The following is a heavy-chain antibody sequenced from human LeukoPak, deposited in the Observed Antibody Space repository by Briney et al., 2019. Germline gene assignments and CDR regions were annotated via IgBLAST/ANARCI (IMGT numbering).Heavy chain of an antibody. V-gene: IGHV4-34*01. Sequence: SETLSLTCAVYGGSFSGHYWSWIRQPPGKGLEWIGEINHSGSTNYNPSLKSRVTISVDTSKNQFSLKLSSVTAADTAVYYCATTHCSGGSCYSGKYFQHWGQGTLVTVSS. CDR1: GGSFSGHY. CDR3: ATTHCSGGSCYSGKYFQH. J-gene: IGHJ1*01. D-gene: IGHD2-15*01. CDR2: INHSGST.